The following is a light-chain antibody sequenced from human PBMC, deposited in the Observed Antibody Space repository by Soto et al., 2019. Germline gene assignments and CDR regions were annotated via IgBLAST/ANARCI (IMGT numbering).Light chain of an antibody. CDR3: SSSTSSSTVV. CDR1: SSDVGAYNY. J-gene: IGLJ3*02. Sequence: QYALTQPASVSGSPGQSVTISCSGSSSDVGAYNYVSWYQRHPGKAPKLMIYDVTNRPSGVSNRFSGSKSGNTASLTISGLQADDEADYFCSSSTSSSTVVFGGGTKLTVL. CDR2: DVT. V-gene: IGLV2-14*01.